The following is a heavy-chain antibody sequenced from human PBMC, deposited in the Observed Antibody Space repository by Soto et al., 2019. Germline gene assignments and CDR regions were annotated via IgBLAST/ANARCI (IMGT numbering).Heavy chain of an antibody. CDR1: GGTFSSYA. J-gene: IGHJ6*02. V-gene: IGHV1-69*06. Sequence: QVQLVQSGAEVKKPGSSVKVSCKASGGTFSSYAISWVRQAPGQGLEWMGGIIPIFGTANYAQKFQGRVKTTADKSTSTAYMELSSLRSEDTAVYYCAREARGYSYGFDINYYYGMDVWGQGTTVTVSS. CDR2: IIPIFGTA. CDR3: AREARGYSYGFDINYYYGMDV. D-gene: IGHD5-18*01.